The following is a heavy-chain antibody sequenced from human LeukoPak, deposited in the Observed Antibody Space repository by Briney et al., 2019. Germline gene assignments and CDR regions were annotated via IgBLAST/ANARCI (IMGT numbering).Heavy chain of an antibody. CDR1: GGTFSSYA. D-gene: IGHD2-2*01. Sequence: SVKVSCKASGGTFSSYAISWVRQAPGQGLEWMGGIIPIFGTANYAQKFQGRVTITTDESTSTAYMELSSLRSEDTAVYYCARSPGYCSSTSCWSGYYYYYMDVWGKGTTVTVSS. J-gene: IGHJ6*03. CDR3: ARSPGYCSSTSCWSGYYYYYMDV. V-gene: IGHV1-69*05. CDR2: IIPIFGTA.